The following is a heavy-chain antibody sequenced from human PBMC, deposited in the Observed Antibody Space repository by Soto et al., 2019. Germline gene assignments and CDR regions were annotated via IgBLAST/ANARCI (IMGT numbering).Heavy chain of an antibody. CDR1: GFTFDDYG. Sequence: EVQLVESGGGVARPGGSLRLSCAASGFTFDDYGMSWVRQAPGKGLEWVSGINWNGGARGYADSVKGRFTISRDSVKNSLYLQMNSLRAEDTALYYCAKGVGGYSGYEFEAFFDYWGQGPLVTVSS. CDR2: INWNGGAR. J-gene: IGHJ4*02. D-gene: IGHD5-12*01. CDR3: AKGVGGYSGYEFEAFFDY. V-gene: IGHV3-20*04.